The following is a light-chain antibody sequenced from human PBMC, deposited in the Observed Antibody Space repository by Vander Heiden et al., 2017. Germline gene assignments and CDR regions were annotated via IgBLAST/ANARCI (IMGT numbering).Light chain of an antibody. CDR2: AAS. CDR3: QQRDSTPWT. CDR1: QSISSY. J-gene: IGKJ1*01. Sequence: DIQMTQSPSSLPASVGDRVTITCRASQSISSYLNWYQQKPGKAPKLLIYAASSLQSGVPSRFSGSGSGTDFTLTISSLQPEDFATYYCQQRDSTPWTFGQGTKVEIK. V-gene: IGKV1-39*01.